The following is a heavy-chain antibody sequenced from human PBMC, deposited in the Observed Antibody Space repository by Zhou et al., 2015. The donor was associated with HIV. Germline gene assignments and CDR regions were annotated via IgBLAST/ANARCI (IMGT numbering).Heavy chain of an antibody. CDR1: GGTFSSYA. CDR3: ARHIGNYNYAFDV. D-gene: IGHD5-24*01. J-gene: IGHJ3*01. CDR2: ITPMFDID. V-gene: IGHV1-69*01. Sequence: QVQLVQSGAEVKKPGSSVKVSCKASGGTFSSYAISWVRQAPGQGLEWMGGITPMFDIDNYAQKFRGRLTITADEATSTAYMELKSLRSEDAAIYYCARHIGNYNYAFDVWGQGTMLIVSS.